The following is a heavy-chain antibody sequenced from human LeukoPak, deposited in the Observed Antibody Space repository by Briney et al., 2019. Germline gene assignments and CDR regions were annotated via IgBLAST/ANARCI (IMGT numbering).Heavy chain of an antibody. J-gene: IGHJ6*03. CDR2: ISSSGSTI. CDR3: ASSGWYSRYYYYYYVDV. D-gene: IGHD6-19*01. Sequence: GGSLRLSCAASGFTFSDYYMSWIRQAPGKWLEWVSYISSSGSTIYYADSVKGRFTISRDNAKNSLYLQMNSLRAEDTAVYYCASSGWYSRYYYYYYVDVWGKGTTVTISS. V-gene: IGHV3-11*01. CDR1: GFTFSDYY.